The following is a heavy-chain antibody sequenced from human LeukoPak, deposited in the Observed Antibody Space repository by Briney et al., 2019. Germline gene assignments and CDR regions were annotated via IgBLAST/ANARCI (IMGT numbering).Heavy chain of an antibody. V-gene: IGHV4-30-2*01. Sequence: SETLSLTCAVSGGSISSGGYSWSWIRQPPGKGLEWIGYIYHSGSTYYNPSLKSRVTISVDRSKNQFSLKLSSVTAADTAVYYCARVPGIAVAGTSDYYYYGMDVWGQGTTVTVSS. CDR1: GGSISSGGYS. D-gene: IGHD6-19*01. J-gene: IGHJ6*02. CDR2: IYHSGST. CDR3: ARVPGIAVAGTSDYYYYGMDV.